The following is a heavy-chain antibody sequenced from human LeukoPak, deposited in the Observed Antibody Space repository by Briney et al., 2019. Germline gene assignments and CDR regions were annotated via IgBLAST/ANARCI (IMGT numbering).Heavy chain of an antibody. Sequence: ASVKVSCKASGYTFNGYFLHWVRQAPGQGLEWMGRINPNSGDTNYAQKFQGRVTMTRDTSISTAYMELTRLRSDDTALYYCVREGYYGSRSYGWFDPWGQGTLVAVSS. CDR2: INPNSGDT. J-gene: IGHJ5*02. CDR3: VREGYYGSRSYGWFDP. CDR1: GYTFNGYF. D-gene: IGHD3-10*01. V-gene: IGHV1-2*06.